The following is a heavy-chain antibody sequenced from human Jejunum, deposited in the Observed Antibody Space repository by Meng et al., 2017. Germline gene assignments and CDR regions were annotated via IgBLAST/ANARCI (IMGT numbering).Heavy chain of an antibody. CDR1: GFSFTSHY. CDR2: INPSGDGR. J-gene: IGHJ5*02. V-gene: IGHV1-46*01. CDR3: ARDQSLAESSWWFDP. Sequence: ASVKVSCKASGFSFTSHYMHWVRQAPGQGLEWMGVINPSGDGRTYAQKFQGRISMSRDTSTSTTYMELSSLTSEDTAVYYCARDQSLAESSWWFDPWGQGTLVTVSS. D-gene: IGHD2-15*01.